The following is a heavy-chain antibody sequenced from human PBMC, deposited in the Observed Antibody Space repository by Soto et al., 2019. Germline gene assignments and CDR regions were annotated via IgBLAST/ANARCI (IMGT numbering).Heavy chain of an antibody. Sequence: SVKVSCKASGGTFSSYAISWVRQAPGQGLEWMGGIIPIFGTANYAQKFQGRVTITADESTSTAYMELRSLRSDDTAMYFCAIYHLELFRFDYWGQGTLVTVSS. CDR2: IIPIFGTA. J-gene: IGHJ4*02. CDR3: AIYHLELFRFDY. D-gene: IGHD2-2*01. CDR1: GGTFSSYA. V-gene: IGHV1-69*13.